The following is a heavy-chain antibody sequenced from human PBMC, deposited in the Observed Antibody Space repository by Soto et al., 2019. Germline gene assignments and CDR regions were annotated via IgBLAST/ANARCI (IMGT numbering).Heavy chain of an antibody. D-gene: IGHD1-20*01. CDR3: ARDTSAVTGTTGDLDY. V-gene: IGHV3-30-3*01. J-gene: IGHJ4*02. CDR2: ISYDGTNK. CDR1: GFTFSSYA. Sequence: QVQLVESGGGVVQPGRSLRLSCAASGFTFSSYAMHWVRQAPGKGLEWVAVISYDGTNKNYADSVKGRFTISRDNSKKTLYLQMSSLRGEDTAVYYCARDTSAVTGTTGDLDYWGQGTLVTVSS.